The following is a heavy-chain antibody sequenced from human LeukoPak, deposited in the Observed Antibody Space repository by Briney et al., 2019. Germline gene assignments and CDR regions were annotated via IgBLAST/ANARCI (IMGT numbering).Heavy chain of an antibody. Sequence: ASVKVSCKASGGTFSSYAISWVRQAPGQGLEWMGGIIPIFGTANYAQKFQGRVTITADESTSTAYMELSSLRSEDTAVYYCAREADRDYYDSSGYSRALYYYYGMDVWGQGTTVTVSS. CDR3: AREADRDYYDSSGYSRALYYYYGMDV. J-gene: IGHJ6*02. V-gene: IGHV1-69*01. CDR2: IIPIFGTA. D-gene: IGHD3-22*01. CDR1: GGTFSSYA.